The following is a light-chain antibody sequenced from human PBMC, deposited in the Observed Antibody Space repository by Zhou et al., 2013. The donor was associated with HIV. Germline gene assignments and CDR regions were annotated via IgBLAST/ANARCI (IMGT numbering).Light chain of an antibody. J-gene: IGKJ1*01. Sequence: IQMTQSPSSLSASVRDRVTITCRASQTITTYLNWYQQKPGRAPNLLIFEASTLQTGVPSRFSGRGSGTDFTLTISSLQPEDFATYYCQQYYTTPQTFGQGTKVEI. CDR3: QQYYTTPQT. CDR2: EAS. CDR1: QTITTY. V-gene: IGKV1-39*01.